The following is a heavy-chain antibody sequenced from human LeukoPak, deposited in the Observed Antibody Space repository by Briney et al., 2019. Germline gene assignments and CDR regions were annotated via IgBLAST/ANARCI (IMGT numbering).Heavy chain of an antibody. V-gene: IGHV4-59*01. J-gene: IGHJ4*02. CDR3: ARGGRQLGFDY. CDR2: IYYSGST. D-gene: IGHD6-13*01. CDR1: GGSISSYY. Sequence: SETLSLTCTVSGGSISSYYWSWLRQPPGKGMEWIGYIYYSGSTNYNPSLKSRVTISVDTSKNQFSLKLSSVTAADTAVYYCARGGRQLGFDYWGQGTLVTVSS.